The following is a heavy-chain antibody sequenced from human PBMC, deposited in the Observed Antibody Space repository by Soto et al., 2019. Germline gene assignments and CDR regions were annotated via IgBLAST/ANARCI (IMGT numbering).Heavy chain of an antibody. Sequence: QVQLVQSGAEVKKPGASVKVSCKASGYTFTSYDINWVRQATGQGLEWMGWMNPNSGNTGYAQKFQGRVTMTRNTSISTAYMELSSLRSEDTAVYYCARGGITMVREVIRELGDAFDIWGQGTMVTVSS. J-gene: IGHJ3*02. CDR1: GYTFTSYD. CDR2: MNPNSGNT. V-gene: IGHV1-8*01. CDR3: ARGGITMVREVIRELGDAFDI. D-gene: IGHD3-10*01.